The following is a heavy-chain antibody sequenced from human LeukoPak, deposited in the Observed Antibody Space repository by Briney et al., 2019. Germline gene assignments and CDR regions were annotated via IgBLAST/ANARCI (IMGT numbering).Heavy chain of an antibody. CDR1: GLTFSSYA. J-gene: IGHJ6*02. Sequence: GGSLRLSCAASGLTFSSYAMSWVRQAPGKGLEWVSAISGSGGNTYYADSVRGRFTISRDNSRNTLYLQMNSLRAEDTATYYCAKCKSRDYHVMDVWGQGTTVTVSS. CDR3: AKCKSRDYHVMDV. V-gene: IGHV3-23*01. CDR2: ISGSGGNT.